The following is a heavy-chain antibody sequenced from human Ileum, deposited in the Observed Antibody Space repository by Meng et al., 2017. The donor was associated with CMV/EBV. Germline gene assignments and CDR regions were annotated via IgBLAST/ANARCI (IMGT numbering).Heavy chain of an antibody. CDR2: ISGSGIIT. V-gene: IGHV3-11*01. CDR1: GFTFTDYY. CDR3: ARAPGRVDRQLDL. Sequence: GGSLRLSCAASGFTFTDYYMSWIRQAPGKGLEWVSDISGSGIITYYADSVKGRFSISRDNAKNSLYLQMNNLRVEDTAVYYCARAPGRVDRQLDLWGQGTLVTVSS. J-gene: IGHJ5*02. D-gene: IGHD2-2*01.